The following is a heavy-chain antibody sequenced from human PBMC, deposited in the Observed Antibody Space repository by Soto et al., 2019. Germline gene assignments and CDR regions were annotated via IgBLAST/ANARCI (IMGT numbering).Heavy chain of an antibody. CDR3: ARHDYADRTFDL. Sequence: KPSETLSGTCIVSVGSFGSGDYYWSWILQPPGSALEWIGYIQYIGDTNYNSSLKSRVTISVDRSRNRFSLKLTSVTAADTAFYYCARHDYADRTFDLWGQGTTVTVSS. J-gene: IGHJ3*01. D-gene: IGHD5-12*01. CDR1: VGSFGSGDYY. V-gene: IGHV4-61*08. CDR2: IQYIGDT.